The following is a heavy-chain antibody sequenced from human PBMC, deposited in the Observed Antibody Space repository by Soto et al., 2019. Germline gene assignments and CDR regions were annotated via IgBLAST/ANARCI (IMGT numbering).Heavy chain of an antibody. D-gene: IGHD6-19*01. Sequence: GGSLRLSCAASGFTFSSYALSWVRQAPGKGLEWVSGISGSGDSTYYADSVKGRFTISRDNSKNTLYLQMNSLRAEDTAVYYCAKGVPGIAVAGTGYFQHWGQGTLVTVSS. J-gene: IGHJ1*01. V-gene: IGHV3-23*01. CDR1: GFTFSSYA. CDR2: ISGSGDST. CDR3: AKGVPGIAVAGTGYFQH.